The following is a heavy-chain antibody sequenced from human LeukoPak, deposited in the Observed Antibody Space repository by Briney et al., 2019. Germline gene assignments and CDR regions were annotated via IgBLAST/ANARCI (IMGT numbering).Heavy chain of an antibody. D-gene: IGHD3-10*01. CDR3: TTADSYYYGSGSYYTVYYFDY. CDR1: GCTLSDHY. J-gene: IGHJ4*02. V-gene: IGHV3-72*01. Sequence: GGSLRLSCAASGCTLSDHYMDWVRQAPGKGLEWVGRIRNKAGGDTTQYAASVKGRFTISRDDSKNTLYLQMNSLKTEDTAVYYYTTADSYYYGSGSYYTVYYFDYWGQGTLVTVSS. CDR2: IRNKAGGDTT.